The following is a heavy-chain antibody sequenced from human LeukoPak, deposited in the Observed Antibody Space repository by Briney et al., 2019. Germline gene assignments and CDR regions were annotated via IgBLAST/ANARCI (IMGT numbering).Heavy chain of an antibody. V-gene: IGHV4-31*03. J-gene: IGHJ4*02. CDR3: ARAETDY. CDR1: GGSIGSGGYY. CDR2: IYDSGTT. Sequence: SETLSLTCTVSGGSIGSGGYYWTWIRQHPGKGLEWIGYIYDSGTTYYNPSLKSRLTISVDTSKNQFSLKLSSVTAADTAVYYCARAETDYWGQGTLVTVSS.